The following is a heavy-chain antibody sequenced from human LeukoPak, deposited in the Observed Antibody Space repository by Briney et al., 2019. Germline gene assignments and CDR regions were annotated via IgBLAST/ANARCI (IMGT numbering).Heavy chain of an antibody. D-gene: IGHD3-3*01. V-gene: IGHV3-30*02. CDR3: AFFGVVIHRFDP. Sequence: GGSLRLSCAASGFTFSSYGMHWVRQAPGKGLEWVAFIRYDGSNKYYADSVKGRFTISRDNSKNTLYLQMNSLRAEDTAVYYCAFFGVVIHRFDPWGQGTLVTVSS. CDR1: GFTFSSYG. CDR2: IRYDGSNK. J-gene: IGHJ5*02.